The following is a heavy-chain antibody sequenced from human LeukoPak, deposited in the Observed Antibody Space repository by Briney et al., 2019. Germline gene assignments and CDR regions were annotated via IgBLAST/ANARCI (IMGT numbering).Heavy chain of an antibody. V-gene: IGHV1-69*04. J-gene: IGHJ4*02. D-gene: IGHD3-10*01. CDR3: ARARADYYGSGSYAIDY. CDR2: IIPILGIA. CDR1: GGTFSSYA. Sequence: ASVEVSCKASGGTFSSYAISWVRQAPGQGLEWMGRIIPILGIANYAQKFQGRVTITADKSTSTAYMELSSLRSEDTAVYYCARARADYYGSGSYAIDYWGQGTLVTVSS.